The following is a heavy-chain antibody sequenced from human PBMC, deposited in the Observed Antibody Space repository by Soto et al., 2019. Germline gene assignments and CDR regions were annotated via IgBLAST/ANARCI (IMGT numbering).Heavy chain of an antibody. CDR1: GFTFSSYG. V-gene: IGHV3-30*18. CDR3: AKEIRVAAAAPPLDY. D-gene: IGHD6-13*01. CDR2: ISYDGSNK. J-gene: IGHJ4*02. Sequence: PGGSLRLSCAASGFTFSSYGMHWVRQAPGKGLEWVAVISYDGSNKYYADSVKGRFTISRDNSKNTLYLQMNSLRAEDTAVYYCAKEIRVAAAAPPLDYWGQGTLVTVSS.